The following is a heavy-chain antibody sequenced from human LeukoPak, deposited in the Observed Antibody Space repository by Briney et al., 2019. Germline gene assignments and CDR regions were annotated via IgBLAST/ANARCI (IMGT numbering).Heavy chain of an antibody. CDR3: ASSSAYSSGWHDY. Sequence: GASVTVSFTASGYTFTIYGISWVRQAPGQGLEWMGWISAYNGNTNYAQKLQGRVTMTTDTSTSTAYMELRSLRSDDTAVYYCASSSAYSSGWHDYWGQGTLVTVSS. CDR2: ISAYNGNT. V-gene: IGHV1-18*01. J-gene: IGHJ4*02. CDR1: GYTFTIYG. D-gene: IGHD6-19*01.